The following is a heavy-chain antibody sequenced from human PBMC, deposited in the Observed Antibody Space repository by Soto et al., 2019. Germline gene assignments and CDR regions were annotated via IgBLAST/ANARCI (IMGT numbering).Heavy chain of an antibody. CDR3: TTSRARSRYYFDY. D-gene: IGHD3-10*01. J-gene: IGHJ4*02. CDR2: IKSKTDGGTT. V-gene: IGHV3-15*07. CDR1: GFTFSNAW. Sequence: GGSLRLSCAASGFTFSNAWMNWVRQAPGKGLEWVGRIKSKTDGGTTDYAAPVKGRFTISRDDSKNTLYLQMNSLKTEDTAVYYCTTSRARSRYYFDYWGQGTLVTVSS.